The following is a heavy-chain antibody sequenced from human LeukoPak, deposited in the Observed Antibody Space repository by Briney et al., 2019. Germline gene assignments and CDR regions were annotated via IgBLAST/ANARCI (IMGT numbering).Heavy chain of an antibody. V-gene: IGHV3-21*04. CDR1: GFTFSSYS. J-gene: IGHJ3*02. CDR2: ISISSSYI. CDR3: ARADIVLMVYDIGVDAFDI. D-gene: IGHD2-8*01. Sequence: GGSLRLSCAASGFTFSSYSMNWVRQAPGKGLEWVSSISISSSYIYYADSVKGRLTISRDNAKNSLYLQMNSLRAEDTAVYYCARADIVLMVYDIGVDAFDIWGQGTMVTVSS.